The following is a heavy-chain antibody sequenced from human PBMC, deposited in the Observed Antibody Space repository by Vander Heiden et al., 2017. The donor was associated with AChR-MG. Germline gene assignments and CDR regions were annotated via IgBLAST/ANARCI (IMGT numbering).Heavy chain of an antibody. D-gene: IGHD3-16*01. CDR1: GFTVTTKY. J-gene: IGHJ4*02. Sequence: EVQLVETGGGLIQPGGSLRLSCAASGFTVTTKYMSWIPPAPGKGLEWVSFIHNDGRTYYTDSVKGRFTISRDNSKNTLYLQRSSLRAEDTAVYYCATAMGGFDYWGQGTLLTVSS. V-gene: IGHV3-53*02. CDR3: ATAMGGFDY. CDR2: IHNDGRT.